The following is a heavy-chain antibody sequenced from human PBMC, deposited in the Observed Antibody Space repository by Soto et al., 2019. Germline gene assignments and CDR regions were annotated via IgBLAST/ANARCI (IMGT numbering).Heavy chain of an antibody. V-gene: IGHV1-46*01. D-gene: IGHD2-21*01. CDR3: ARSLLQGDF. CDR1: GYTFIHYY. J-gene: IGHJ4*02. CDR2: INPNGGST. Sequence: QVQLVQSGAEVKKPGASVKISCKASGYTFIHYYIHWVRQAPGQGLEWMAIINPNGGSTNNAQKFQGRVTVTRDTSTTTVSMELNSLEADDTAVYFCARSLLQGDFWGQGTLVTVSS.